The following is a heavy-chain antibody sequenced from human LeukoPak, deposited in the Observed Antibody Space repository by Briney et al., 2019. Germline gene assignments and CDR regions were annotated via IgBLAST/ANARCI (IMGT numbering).Heavy chain of an antibody. V-gene: IGHV1-3*01. CDR1: GYTFTSYA. CDR3: ARDSGSRTNWFDP. CDR2: INAGNGNT. J-gene: IGHJ5*02. D-gene: IGHD1-26*01. Sequence: ASVKVSCKASGYTFTSYAMNWVRQAPGQGLEWMGWINAGNGNTKYSQKFQGRVTITRDTSASTAYMELSSLRSEDTAVYYCARDSGSRTNWFDPWGQGTLVTVSS.